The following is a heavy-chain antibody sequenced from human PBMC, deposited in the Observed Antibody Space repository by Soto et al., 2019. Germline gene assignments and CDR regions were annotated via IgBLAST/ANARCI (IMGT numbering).Heavy chain of an antibody. CDR1: GYTFTNYG. J-gene: IGHJ4*02. Sequence: QVQWVQSGPEVKKPGASVKVSCKTSGYTFTNYGISWVRQAPGQGLEWMGWTNTYNGNTKYAQDLQGRVTMTADTSTNTAYLDLRSLRSDDTAVFFCARGMTPDYFDFWGQGTLVTVSS. CDR3: ARGMTPDYFDF. V-gene: IGHV1-18*04. CDR2: TNTYNGNT.